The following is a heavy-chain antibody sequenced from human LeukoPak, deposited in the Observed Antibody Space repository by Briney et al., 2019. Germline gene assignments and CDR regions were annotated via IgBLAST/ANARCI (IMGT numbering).Heavy chain of an antibody. Sequence: SETLSLTSTVSGGSISSSSYYWGWIRQPPGKGLEWIGYIYYSGSTNYNPSLKSRVTILVDTSKNQFSLKLSSVTAADTAVYYCARLPKGSDWYFDLWGRGTLVTVSS. CDR2: IYYSGST. CDR1: GGSISSSSYY. CDR3: ARLPKGSDWYFDL. V-gene: IGHV4-61*05. J-gene: IGHJ2*01. D-gene: IGHD6-25*01.